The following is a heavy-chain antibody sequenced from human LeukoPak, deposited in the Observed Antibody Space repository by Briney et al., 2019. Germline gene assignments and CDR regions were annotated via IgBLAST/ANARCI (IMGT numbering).Heavy chain of an antibody. V-gene: IGHV3-33*01. CDR3: ARVASSYYYDSSGYYPSQYYCYGMDV. D-gene: IGHD3-22*01. J-gene: IGHJ6*02. Sequence: PGGSLRLSCAASGFTFSSYGMHWVRQAPGKGLEWVAVIWYDGSNKYYADSVKGRFTISRDNSKNTLYLQMNSLRAEDTAVYYCARVASSYYYDSSGYYPSQYYCYGMDVWGQGTTVTVSS. CDR2: IWYDGSNK. CDR1: GFTFSSYG.